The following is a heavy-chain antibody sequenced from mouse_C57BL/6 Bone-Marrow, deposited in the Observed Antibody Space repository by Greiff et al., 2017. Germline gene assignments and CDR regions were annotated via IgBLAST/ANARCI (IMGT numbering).Heavy chain of an antibody. CDR3: ARGGSSPYAMDY. D-gene: IGHD1-1*01. Sequence: VQLQQSGPELVKPGASVKISCKASGYTFTDYYMNWVKQSHGKSLEWIGDINPNNGGTSYNQKFKGKATLTVDTSSSTADMELRSLTSEDSAVYYCARGGSSPYAMDYWGQGTSVTGSS. J-gene: IGHJ4*01. CDR2: INPNNGGT. V-gene: IGHV1-26*01. CDR1: GYTFTDYY.